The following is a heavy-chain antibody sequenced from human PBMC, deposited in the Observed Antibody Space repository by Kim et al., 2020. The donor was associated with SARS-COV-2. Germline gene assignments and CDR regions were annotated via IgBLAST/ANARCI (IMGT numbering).Heavy chain of an antibody. V-gene: IGHV5-51*01. Sequence: DTRYSPSFHGQVTISADKSISTAYLQWSSLKASDTAMYYCARQLRRGADYWGQGTLVTVSS. CDR2: DT. J-gene: IGHJ4*02. CDR3: ARQLRRGADY. D-gene: IGHD4-17*01.